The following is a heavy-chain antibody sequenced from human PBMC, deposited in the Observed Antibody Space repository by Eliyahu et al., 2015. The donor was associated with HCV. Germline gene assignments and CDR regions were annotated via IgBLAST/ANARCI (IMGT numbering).Heavy chain of an antibody. CDR3: AHIGDIVVVPAAKRPRWGFDP. D-gene: IGHD2-2*01. V-gene: IGHV2-5*02. Sequence: QITLKESGPTLVKPTQTLTLTCTFSGFSLSTSGVGVGWIRQPPGKALEWLALIYWDDDKRYSPSLKSRLTITKDTSKNQVVLTMTNMDPVDTATYYCAHIGDIVVVPAAKRPRWGFDPWGQGTLVTVSS. CDR1: GFSLSTSGVG. J-gene: IGHJ5*02. CDR2: IYWDDDK.